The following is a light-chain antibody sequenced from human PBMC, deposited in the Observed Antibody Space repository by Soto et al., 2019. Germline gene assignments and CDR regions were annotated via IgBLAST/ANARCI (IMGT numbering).Light chain of an antibody. CDR3: QKYNKAPWI. V-gene: IGKV1-27*01. Sequence: DIQVTQSPPSLSASVGDRVTITCRASRDIDNSLAWYQQVPGKAPKLLIYAASTLQSGVPSRFRGSGSGTSFILTITSLQREDVATYYCQKYNKAPWIFGQGTKVEV. CDR2: AAS. J-gene: IGKJ1*01. CDR1: RDIDNS.